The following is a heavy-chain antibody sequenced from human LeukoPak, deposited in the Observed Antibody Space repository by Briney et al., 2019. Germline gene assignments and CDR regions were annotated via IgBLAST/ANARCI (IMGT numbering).Heavy chain of an antibody. D-gene: IGHD3-10*01. J-gene: IGHJ4*02. V-gene: IGHV4-39*01. Sequence: SETLSLTCTVSGDSISSSSHYWGWIRQPPGKGPEWIGSIYYSGSTYYNPSLKSRVTISVDTSKNQFSLKLSSVTAADTAVYFCARHRGYYGSGSKLDCWGKATLVTVSS. CDR3: ARHRGYYGSGSKLDC. CDR1: GDSISSSSHY. CDR2: IYYSGST.